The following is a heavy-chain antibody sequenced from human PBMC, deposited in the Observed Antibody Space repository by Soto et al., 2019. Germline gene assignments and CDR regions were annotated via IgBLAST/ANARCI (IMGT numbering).Heavy chain of an antibody. J-gene: IGHJ4*02. CDR1: GFSFRSYA. V-gene: IGHV3-23*01. CDR3: ADGGRYPYY. Sequence: EGQLLESGGDLVQPGGSPRLSCAASGFSFRSYAMGWVRQAPGKGLNWVSSISAGGDGTYYADSVKGRFTISRDNSKNTMYLQMTSLRADDTAVYYCADGGRYPYYWGPGTLVIVSS. D-gene: IGHD1-26*01. CDR2: ISAGGDGT.